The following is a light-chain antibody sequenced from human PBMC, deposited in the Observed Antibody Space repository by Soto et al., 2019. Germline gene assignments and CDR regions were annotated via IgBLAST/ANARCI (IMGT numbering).Light chain of an antibody. V-gene: IGKV1-39*01. Sequence: DIQMTQSPSTLSASVGDRVTITCRASQTISIYLNWFQLRPGKAPKLLIYAASNLQSGVPSRFSGSGSGTDFTLTVSSLQPEDFGTYYCQQTYSSPLTFGPGTKVDIK. J-gene: IGKJ3*01. CDR2: AAS. CDR3: QQTYSSPLT. CDR1: QTISIY.